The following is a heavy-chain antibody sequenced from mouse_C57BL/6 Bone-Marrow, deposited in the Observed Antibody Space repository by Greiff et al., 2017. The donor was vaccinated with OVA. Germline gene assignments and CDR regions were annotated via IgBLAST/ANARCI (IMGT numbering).Heavy chain of an antibody. J-gene: IGHJ1*03. V-gene: IGHV1-59*01. Sequence: QVQLQQPGAELVRPGTSVKLSCKASGYTFTSYWMHWVKQRPGQGLEWIGVIDPSDSYTNYNQKFKGKATLTVDTSSSTAYMQLSSLTSEDSAVSDCSHWYFYVWGTGTAVTVTS. CDR2: IDPSDSYT. CDR1: GYTFTSYW. CDR3: SHWYFYV.